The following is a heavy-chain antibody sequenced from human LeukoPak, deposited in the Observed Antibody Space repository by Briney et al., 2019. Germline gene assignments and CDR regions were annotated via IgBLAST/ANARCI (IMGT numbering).Heavy chain of an antibody. V-gene: IGHV1-24*01. CDR2: FDPEDGET. J-gene: IGHJ4*02. CDR1: GYTLTELS. D-gene: IGHD6-13*01. CDR3: AIPGGSSRDFDY. Sequence: ASVKVSCKVSGYTLTELSMHWVRQAPGKGLEWMGGFDPEDGETIYAQKFQGRVTMTEDTSTDTAYMELSSLRSGDTAVYYCAIPGGSSRDFDYWGQGTLVTVSS.